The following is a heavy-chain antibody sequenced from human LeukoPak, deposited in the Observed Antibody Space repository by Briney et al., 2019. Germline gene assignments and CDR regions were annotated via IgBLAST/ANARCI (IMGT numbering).Heavy chain of an antibody. CDR2: ISADESNK. V-gene: IGHV3-30*18. CDR1: GFTFSTFN. J-gene: IGHJ4*02. CDR3: AKDLAGSYYGGGQRYYFDY. D-gene: IGHD3-10*01. Sequence: GGSLRLSSAASGFTFSTFNMHWVRQAPGKGLEWVALISADESNKYYADSVKGRFTISRVNSKNTLYLQMNSLRTEDTAVYHCAKDLAGSYYGGGQRYYFDYWGQGTLVTVSS.